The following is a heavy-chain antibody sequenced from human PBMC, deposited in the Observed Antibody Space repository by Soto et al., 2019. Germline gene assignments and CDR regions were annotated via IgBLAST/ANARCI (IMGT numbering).Heavy chain of an antibody. CDR3: ARDPPTTVTTFYCYYGMDV. J-gene: IGHJ6*02. CDR2: IWSDGSNK. D-gene: IGHD4-17*01. CDR1: GFTFSSYG. V-gene: IGHV3-33*01. Sequence: QVQLVESGGGVVQPGRSLRLSCAASGFTFSSYGMHWVRQAPGKGLEWVAVIWSDGSNKYYADSVKGRFTISRDNSKNTLYMQMNSLRAEDTAVYYCARDPPTTVTTFYCYYGMDVWGQGTTVTVSS.